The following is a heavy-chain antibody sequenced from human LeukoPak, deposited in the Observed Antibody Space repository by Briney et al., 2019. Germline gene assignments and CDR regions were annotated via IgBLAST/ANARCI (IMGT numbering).Heavy chain of an antibody. D-gene: IGHD3-10*01. J-gene: IGHJ4*02. V-gene: IGHV3-23*01. CDR1: GFTFSSYA. Sequence: GGSLRLSCAASGFTFSSYAMSWVRQAPGKGLEWVSAISGSGGSTYYADSVKGRFTISRDNSKNTLYLQMNSLRAEDTAVHYCAKLPRGSGSYYAFDYWGQGTLVTVSS. CDR2: ISGSGGST. CDR3: AKLPRGSGSYYAFDY.